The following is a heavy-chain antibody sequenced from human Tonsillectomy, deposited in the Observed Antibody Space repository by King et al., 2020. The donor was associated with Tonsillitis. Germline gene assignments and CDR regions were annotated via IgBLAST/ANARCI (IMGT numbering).Heavy chain of an antibody. CDR2: LNHSGST. CDR1: GGSFSGYY. Sequence: VQLQQWGAGLLKPSETLSLTCAVYGGSFSGYYWSWIRQPPGKGLEWIGELNHSGSTDYNASLKRRVTISVDTSKNQFSLTLTSVTAADTAVYYCTRCPAWSAYYRYWGQGTLVTVSS. D-gene: IGHD3-3*01. CDR3: TRCPAWSAYYRY. V-gene: IGHV4-34*01. J-gene: IGHJ4*02.